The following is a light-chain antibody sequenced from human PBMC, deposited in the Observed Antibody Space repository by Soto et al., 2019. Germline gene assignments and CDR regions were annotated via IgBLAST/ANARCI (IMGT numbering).Light chain of an antibody. CDR1: QSIRNF. J-gene: IGKJ4*01. CDR3: QQRGD. Sequence: EIVLTQSPATLSLSPGERATLSCRASQSIRNFLAWYQQQPGQAPRLLIYDASNRATAVPARFSGSGSRTDFTLTISSLEPEDFAVYYCQQRGDFGGGTKVEIK. CDR2: DAS. V-gene: IGKV3-11*01.